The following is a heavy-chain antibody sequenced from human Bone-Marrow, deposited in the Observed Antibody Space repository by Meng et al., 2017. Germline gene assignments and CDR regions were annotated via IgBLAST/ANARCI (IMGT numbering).Heavy chain of an antibody. D-gene: IGHD6-19*01. V-gene: IGHV7-4-1*02. CDR2: INTNTGKP. J-gene: IGHJ4*02. CDR3: ARVFPKSGYSSGWYSLRKYYCDY. CDR1: GYTFTSYA. Sequence: ASVKVSCKASGYTFTSYAMNWVRQAPGQGLEWMGWINTNTGKPTYAQGFTGRVVFSLDTSVTTAYLQISSLKAEDTAVYYCARVFPKSGYSSGWYSLRKYYCDYWGQGTLVTVSS.